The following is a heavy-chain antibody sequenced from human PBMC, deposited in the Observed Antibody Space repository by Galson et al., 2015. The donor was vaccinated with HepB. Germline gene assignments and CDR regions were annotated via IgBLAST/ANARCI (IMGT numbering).Heavy chain of an antibody. CDR3: AKAHIGVACYFDY. CDR2: IWYDGTNK. D-gene: IGHD6-13*01. CDR1: GFTFSSYG. Sequence: SLRLSCAASGFTFSSYGMHWVRQAPGKGLEWVALIWYDGTNKYYADSVKGRFTVSRDNSKNTLYLQMNSLRAEDTAIYYCAKAHIGVACYFDYWGQGTLVTVSS. V-gene: IGHV3-30*02. J-gene: IGHJ4*02.